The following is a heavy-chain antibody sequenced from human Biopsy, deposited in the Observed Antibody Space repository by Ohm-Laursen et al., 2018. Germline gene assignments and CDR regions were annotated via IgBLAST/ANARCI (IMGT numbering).Heavy chain of an antibody. CDR3: ARGSNDFGGLYFPR. D-gene: IGHD4-23*01. CDR2: ISYTGYT. CDR1: GVSFTGHY. J-gene: IGHJ4*02. Sequence: LASLSLTCTVSGVSFTGHYWSWIRQPPGKGLEWIGHISYTGYTSYNASLKSRVTLSLDTSRNHFSLRLSSLTAADTAVYYCARGSNDFGGLYFPRWGQGTLLTVSS. V-gene: IGHV4-59*11.